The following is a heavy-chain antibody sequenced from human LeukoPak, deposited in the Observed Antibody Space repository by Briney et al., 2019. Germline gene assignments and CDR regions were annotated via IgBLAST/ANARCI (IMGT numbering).Heavy chain of an antibody. Sequence: ASVKVSCKASGYTFTSYYMHWVRQAPGQGLEWMGIINPSGGSTSYAQKFQGRVTMTRDMSTSTVYMELSSLRSEDTAVYYCARVRVPVFHYYYYMDVWGKGTTVTVSS. CDR2: INPSGGST. V-gene: IGHV1-46*01. CDR1: GYTFTSYY. CDR3: ARVRVPVFHYYYYMDV. J-gene: IGHJ6*03.